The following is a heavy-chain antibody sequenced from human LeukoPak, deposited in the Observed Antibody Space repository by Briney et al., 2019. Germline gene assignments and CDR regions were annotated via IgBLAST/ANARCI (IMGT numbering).Heavy chain of an antibody. J-gene: IGHJ4*02. D-gene: IGHD2-2*02. CDR1: GYTFTSYD. V-gene: IGHV1-8*01. Sequence: GASVKVSCKASGYTFTSYDIDWVRQATGQGLEWMGWMNPNSGNTGYAQKFQGRVTMTRNTSISTAYMELSSLRSEDTAVYYCARVACCSSTSCYRLNYWGQGTLVTVSS. CDR2: MNPNSGNT. CDR3: ARVACCSSTSCYRLNY.